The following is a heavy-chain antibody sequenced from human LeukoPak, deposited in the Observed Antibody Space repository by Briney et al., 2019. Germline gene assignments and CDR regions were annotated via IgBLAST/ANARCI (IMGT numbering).Heavy chain of an antibody. Sequence: EASVKVSCKASGYTFTTYYMHWVRQAPGQGLEWMGIINPSDGTTTYAQKFQGRGTMTRDTSMSKVYMVLSSLRSEDTAVYYCARRVYCISTSCYHYYYYMDVWGKGTTVTVSS. V-gene: IGHV1-46*03. J-gene: IGHJ6*03. CDR3: ARRVYCISTSCYHYYYYMDV. D-gene: IGHD2-2*01. CDR2: INPSDGTT. CDR1: GYTFTTYY.